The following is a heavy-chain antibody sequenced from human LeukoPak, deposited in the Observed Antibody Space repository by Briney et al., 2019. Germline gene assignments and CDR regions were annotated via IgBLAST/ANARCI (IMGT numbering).Heavy chain of an antibody. CDR1: GFSFEEHG. V-gene: IGHV3-74*01. J-gene: IGHJ3*02. CDR3: ARDDSSGYLDAFDI. Sequence: GGSLRLSCAASGFSFEEHGMSWVRQAPGKGLVWVSRINSDGSSTSYADSVKGRFTISRDNAKNTLYLQMNSLRAEDTAVYYCARDDSSGYLDAFDIWGQGTMVTVSS. CDR2: INSDGSST. D-gene: IGHD3-22*01.